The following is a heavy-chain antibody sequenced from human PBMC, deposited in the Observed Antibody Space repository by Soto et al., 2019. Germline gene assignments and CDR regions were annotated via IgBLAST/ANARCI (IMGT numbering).Heavy chain of an antibody. Sequence: SETLSLTCTVSGGSISSGVSSWSWIRQHPGKGLAWIGSIYYSGSTYYNPPRKSRVTISVDTSKNQFSLKLSSVTAADTAVSYCCRDLMPSPSAMIVVTQPYCMYLWGQGTTVTGSS. CDR2: IYYSGST. CDR1: GGSISSGVSS. V-gene: IGHV4-31*08. CDR3: CRDLMPSPSAMIVVTQPYCMYL. J-gene: IGHJ6*02. D-gene: IGHD3-22*01.